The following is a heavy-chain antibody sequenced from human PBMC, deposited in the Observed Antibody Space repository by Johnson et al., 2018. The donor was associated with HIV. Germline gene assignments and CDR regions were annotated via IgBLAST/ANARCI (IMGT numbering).Heavy chain of an antibody. CDR1: GLTFSSYA. J-gene: IGHJ3*02. Sequence: QVQLLESGGGVVQPGRSLRLSCAASGLTFSSYAMHWVRQAPGKGLEWVAVISYDGSNKYYADSVKGRFTISRDNSKNTLYLQMNSLRAEDTAVYYCARGIAAAGSDAFDIWGQGTMVTVSS. CDR2: ISYDGSNK. V-gene: IGHV3-30*04. D-gene: IGHD6-13*01. CDR3: ARGIAAAGSDAFDI.